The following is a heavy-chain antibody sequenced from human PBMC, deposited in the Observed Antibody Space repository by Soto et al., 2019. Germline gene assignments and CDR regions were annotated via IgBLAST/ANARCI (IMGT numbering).Heavy chain of an antibody. D-gene: IGHD2-15*01. CDR3: ARWEEGYCSGGSCYLKFDP. J-gene: IGHJ5*02. CDR2: ISAYNGNT. CDR1: GYTFTSYG. Sequence: GASVKVSCKASGYTFTSYGISWVRQAPGQGLDWMGWISAYNGNTNYAQKLQGRVTMTTDTSTSTAYMELRSLRSDDTAVYYCARWEEGYCSGGSCYLKFDPWGQGTLVTVSS. V-gene: IGHV1-18*01.